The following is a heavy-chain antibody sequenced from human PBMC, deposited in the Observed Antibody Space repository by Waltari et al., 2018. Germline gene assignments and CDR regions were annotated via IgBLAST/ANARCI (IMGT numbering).Heavy chain of an antibody. CDR1: VYTFTSYV. Sequence: QVQLVQSVSEVKKPGASVKVSCKASVYTFTSYVCHWVRQAPGQRLEWMGWINAGNGNTKYSQTFQAKVTMTRDTSASTAYMELSSLRSEDTAVYYCAILGYGSGYFDYWGQGTLVTVSS. V-gene: IGHV1-3*01. J-gene: IGHJ4*02. CDR2: INAGNGNT. D-gene: IGHD3-10*01. CDR3: AILGYGSGYFDY.